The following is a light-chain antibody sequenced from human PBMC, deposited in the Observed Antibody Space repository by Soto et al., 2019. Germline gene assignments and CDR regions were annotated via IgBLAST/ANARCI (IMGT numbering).Light chain of an antibody. CDR1: QSVRSS. CDR3: QQYVRAPLT. J-gene: IGKJ1*01. CDR2: GAS. Sequence: EIVLTQSPGTLSLSPGDSATLSCRASQSVRSSLAWYQQKPGQAPRLIIHGASSSATGIPDRFSGSGSGTDFTLTISSHEPEEFAVDSFQQYVRAPLTFGQGTKVEIK. V-gene: IGKV3-20*01.